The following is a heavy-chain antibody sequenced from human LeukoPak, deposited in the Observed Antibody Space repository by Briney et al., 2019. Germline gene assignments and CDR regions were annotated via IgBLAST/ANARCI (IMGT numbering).Heavy chain of an antibody. V-gene: IGHV3-21*01. D-gene: IGHD2-15*01. CDR1: GFTFSSYS. Sequence: GGSLGLSCAASGFTFSSYSMNWVRQAPGKGLEWVSSISSSSSYIYYADSVKGRFTISRVNAKNSLYLQMNSLRAEDTAVYYCARDRLVVKGPPRDAFDIWGQGTMVTVSS. CDR3: ARDRLVVKGPPRDAFDI. J-gene: IGHJ3*02. CDR2: ISSSSSYI.